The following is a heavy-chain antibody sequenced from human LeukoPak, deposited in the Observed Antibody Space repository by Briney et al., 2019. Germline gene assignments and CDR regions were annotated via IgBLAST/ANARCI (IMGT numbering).Heavy chain of an antibody. Sequence: FTFSRDNAKNTLYLQMNSLRAEDTAVYYCARGRRGIFTICHQVVSAFDIWGQGTMVTVSS. D-gene: IGHD3-9*01. V-gene: IGHV3-74*01. J-gene: IGHJ3*02. CDR3: ARGRRGIFTICHQVVSAFDI.